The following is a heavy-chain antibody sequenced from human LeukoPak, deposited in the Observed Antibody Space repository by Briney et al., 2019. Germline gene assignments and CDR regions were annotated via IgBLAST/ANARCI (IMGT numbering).Heavy chain of an antibody. V-gene: IGHV3-30*03. J-gene: IGHJ3*02. CDR2: ISYDGSNK. CDR3: AGDVGFVVVPAAIQIFDAFDI. Sequence: GRSLRLSCAASGFTFSSYGMHWVRQAPGKGLEWVAVISYDGSNKYYADSVKGRFTISRDNSKNTLYLQMNSLRAEDTAVYYCAGDVGFVVVPAAIQIFDAFDIWGQGTMVTVSS. CDR1: GFTFSSYG. D-gene: IGHD2-2*02.